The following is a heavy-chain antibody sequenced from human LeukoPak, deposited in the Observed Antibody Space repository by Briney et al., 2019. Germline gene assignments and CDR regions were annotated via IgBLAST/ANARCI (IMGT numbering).Heavy chain of an antibody. Sequence: SETLSLTCAVCGGSFSGYYWSWIRKPPGKGLEWIGEINHSGSTNYNPSLKSRVTISVDTSKNQFSLKLSSVTAADTAVYYCARALRLGEFPPDYYYGMDVWGKGTTVTVSS. CDR2: INHSGST. D-gene: IGHD3-16*01. V-gene: IGHV4-34*01. CDR1: GGSFSGYY. J-gene: IGHJ6*04. CDR3: ARALRLGEFPPDYYYGMDV.